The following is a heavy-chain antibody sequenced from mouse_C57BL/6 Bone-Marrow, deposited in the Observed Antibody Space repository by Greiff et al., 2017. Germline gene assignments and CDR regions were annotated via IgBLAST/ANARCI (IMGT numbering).Heavy chain of an antibody. Sequence: EVQLVESGGGLVKPGGSLKLSCAASGFTFSSYTMSWVRQTPEKRLQWVAAISGGGGNTYYPESVKGRFTISRDNDKNILCLQMSSLRSEDTAFYYCSRQVTTVLATKYFDVWGTGTTVTVSS. V-gene: IGHV5-9*01. D-gene: IGHD1-1*01. CDR2: ISGGGGNT. CDR3: SRQVTTVLATKYFDV. J-gene: IGHJ1*03. CDR1: GFTFSSYT.